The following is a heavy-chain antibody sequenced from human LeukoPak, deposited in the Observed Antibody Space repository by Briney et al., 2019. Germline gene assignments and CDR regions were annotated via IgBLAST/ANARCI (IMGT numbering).Heavy chain of an antibody. CDR1: GFTFSTYA. D-gene: IGHD1-26*01. Sequence: GGSLRLSCAASGFTFSTYAMSWVRQAPGKGLEWLSTIGGGGGDTFYADSVKGRFTVSRDNSKNTLYLQMSSLRAEDTAVYFCAKNRGANYYNYYMDVWGKGTTFTVSS. J-gene: IGHJ6*03. V-gene: IGHV3-23*01. CDR2: IGGGGGDT. CDR3: AKNRGANYYNYYMDV.